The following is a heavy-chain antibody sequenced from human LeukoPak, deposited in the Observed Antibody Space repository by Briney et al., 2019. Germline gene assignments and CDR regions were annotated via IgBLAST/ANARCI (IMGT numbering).Heavy chain of an antibody. D-gene: IGHD2-21*01. CDR3: ARWGDLPSDS. J-gene: IGHJ4*02. V-gene: IGHV1-18*01. Sequence: ASVKVSCKASGFIFINHGISWVRQATGQRLEWMGWISAYNGNTDYGQNFQGRLTMTTDTSTSTAYMELGSLDFDDTAVYFCARWGDLPSDSWGQGTLVTVSS. CDR1: GFIFINHG. CDR2: ISAYNGNT.